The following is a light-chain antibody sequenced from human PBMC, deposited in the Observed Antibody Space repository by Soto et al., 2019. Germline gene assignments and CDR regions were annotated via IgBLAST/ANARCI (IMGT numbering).Light chain of an antibody. Sequence: QSVLTQPRSVSGSPGQSVTVSCTGTSSDVGGYNFVSWYQQHPGKAPKLMIYDVSKRPSGVSDRFSGSKSGNTASLTISGLQAEDEAVYFCCSYAGTYVYVFGTGTQLTVL. J-gene: IGLJ1*01. CDR3: CSYAGTYVYV. CDR1: SSDVGGYNF. CDR2: DVS. V-gene: IGLV2-11*01.